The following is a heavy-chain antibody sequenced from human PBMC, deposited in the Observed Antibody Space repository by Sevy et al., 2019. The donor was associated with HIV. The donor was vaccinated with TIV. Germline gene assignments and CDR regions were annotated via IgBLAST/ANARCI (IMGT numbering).Heavy chain of an antibody. CDR3: ARSISWYASFDY. J-gene: IGHJ4*02. CDR2: IIPMFATA. V-gene: IGHV1-69*13. CDR1: GRTFSSYA. D-gene: IGHD6-13*01. Sequence: ASVKVSCKASGRTFSSYAFSWVRQAPGQGLEWMGGIIPMFATANYVEKFQGRVTIIADESTSTAYMELSSLRSEDTAVYYCARSISWYASFDYWGQGTLVTVSS.